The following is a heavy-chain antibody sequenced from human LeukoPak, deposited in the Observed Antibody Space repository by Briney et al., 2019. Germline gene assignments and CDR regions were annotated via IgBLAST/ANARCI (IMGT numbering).Heavy chain of an antibody. J-gene: IGHJ5*02. CDR3: AKTARIPFS. CDR1: GDSITSSY. D-gene: IGHD1-1*01. CDR2: IYYTGDS. Sequence: SETLSLTCTVSGDSITSSYWSGIRQPPGKGLECIGYIYYTGDSAYNPSLEGRVSMSLDTSNNQFSLKLKSVTAADTAVYYCAKTARIPFSWGRGTLVTVSS. V-gene: IGHV4-59*01.